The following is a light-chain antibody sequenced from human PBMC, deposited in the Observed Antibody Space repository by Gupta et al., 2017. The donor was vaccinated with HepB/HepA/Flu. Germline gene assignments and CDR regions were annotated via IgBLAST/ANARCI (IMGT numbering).Light chain of an antibody. CDR1: QSVFHSPNNQNY. Sequence: DIVMTQSTDPLAVSLGERATINCKSRQSVFHSPNNQNYLAWYQQKPGQPPKLLIYWVSIRESGVPDRFSGSGSGTDFTLTISSLQAEDVAVYYCQHYYGVRSSFGQGTKVDIK. CDR3: QHYYGVRSS. V-gene: IGKV4-1*01. J-gene: IGKJ2*04. CDR2: WVS.